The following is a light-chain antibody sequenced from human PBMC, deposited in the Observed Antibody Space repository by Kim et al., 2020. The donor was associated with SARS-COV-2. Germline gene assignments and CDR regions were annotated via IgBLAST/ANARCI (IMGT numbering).Light chain of an antibody. CDR2: NDS. CDR3: AVWDDSLKSVL. V-gene: IGLV1-44*01. Sequence: GQSVTISCSGSSSNVGRDSVEWYHKPPGTAPNLVIYNDSRRPSGVPGRFSGSKSGTSASLAISGLQSEDEADYYCAVWDDSLKSVLFGGGTQLTVL. J-gene: IGLJ2*01. CDR1: SSNVGRDS.